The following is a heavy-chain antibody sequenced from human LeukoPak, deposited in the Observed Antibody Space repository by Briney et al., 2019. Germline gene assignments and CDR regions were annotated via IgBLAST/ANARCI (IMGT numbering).Heavy chain of an antibody. D-gene: IGHD6-13*01. J-gene: IGHJ4*02. CDR1: GFTFSSYG. CDR3: ARNSYSSSWIDDY. CDR2: IWYDGSNK. Sequence: GGSLRLSCAASGFTFSSYGMHWVRQAPGSGLEWVALIWYDGSNKYYADSVKGRFTISRDNSKNTLYLQMNSLRAENTAVYYCARNSYSSSWIDDYWGQGTLVTVSS. V-gene: IGHV3-33*01.